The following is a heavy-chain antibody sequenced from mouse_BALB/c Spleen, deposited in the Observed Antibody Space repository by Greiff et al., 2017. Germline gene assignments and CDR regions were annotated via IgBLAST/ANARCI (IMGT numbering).Heavy chain of an antibody. D-gene: IGHD2-14*01. V-gene: IGHV1-69*01. CDR1: GYTFTDYW. J-gene: IGHJ2*01. CDR3: ARKVPYFDY. CDR2: IDTSDSYT. Sequence: VQLQQPGAELVMPGASVKMSCKASGYTFTDYWMHWVKQRPGQGLEWIGAIDTSDSYTSYNQKFKGKATLTVDESSSTAYMQLSSLTSEDSAIYYCARKVPYFDYWGQGTTLTVSS.